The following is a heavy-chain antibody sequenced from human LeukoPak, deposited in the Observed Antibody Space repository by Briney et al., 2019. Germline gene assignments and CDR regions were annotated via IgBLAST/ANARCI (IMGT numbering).Heavy chain of an antibody. CDR3: SKVRVVFNWNYAYYFDS. Sequence: GGSLRLSCAASGFTFDNYGMHWVRQVPGKGLEWVAIISYDGSDKYYADSVKGRFTISRDNSKNTLYLQMNSLRAEDTAVYYCSKVRVVFNWNYAYYFDSWGQGTLVTVSS. J-gene: IGHJ4*02. CDR2: ISYDGSDK. V-gene: IGHV3-30*18. D-gene: IGHD1-7*01. CDR1: GFTFDNYG.